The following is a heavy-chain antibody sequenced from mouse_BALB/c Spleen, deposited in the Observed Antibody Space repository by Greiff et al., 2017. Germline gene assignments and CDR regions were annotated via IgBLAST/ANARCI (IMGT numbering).Heavy chain of an antibody. V-gene: IGHV5-6-5*01. D-gene: IGHD1-1*01. Sequence: DVQLVESGGGLVKPGGSLKLSCAASGFTFSSYAMSWVRQTPEKRLEWVASISSGGSTYYPDSVESRFTISRDKARNIQYLQMSSLRSEDTAMYYCARDDYGCFAYWGQGTLVTVSA. CDR2: ISSGGST. CDR1: GFTFSSYA. CDR3: ARDDYGCFAY. J-gene: IGHJ3*01.